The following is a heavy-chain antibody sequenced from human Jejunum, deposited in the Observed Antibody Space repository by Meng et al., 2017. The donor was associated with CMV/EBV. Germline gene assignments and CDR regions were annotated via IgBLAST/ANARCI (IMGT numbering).Heavy chain of an antibody. D-gene: IGHD1-14*01. CDR2: INAGNGNT. Sequence: VQLVQQGVEGEKDEDSVKVSCKASGYTLYNFAMHWVHQAPGKRVEWMGWINAGNGNTKYSQKSQGRVTITSDTSASTAYMELSSLRSEDTAVYYCARDEGVTTNTNWFDPWGQGTLVTVSS. V-gene: IGHV1-3*01. CDR1: GYTLYNFA. J-gene: IGHJ5*02. CDR3: ARDEGVTTNTNWFDP.